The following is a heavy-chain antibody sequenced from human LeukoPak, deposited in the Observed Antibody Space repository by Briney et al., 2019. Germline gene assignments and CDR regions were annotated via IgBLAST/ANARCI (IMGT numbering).Heavy chain of an antibody. CDR2: IYHSGST. V-gene: IGHV4-30-2*01. Sequence: PSETLSLTCAVSGGSISSGGYSWSRIRQPPGKGLGWIGYIYHSGSTYYNPSLKSRVTISVDRSKNQFSLKLSSVTAADTAVYYCASERRYCSSTSCLNWFDPWGQGTLVTVSS. D-gene: IGHD2-2*01. J-gene: IGHJ5*02. CDR1: GGSISSGGYS. CDR3: ASERRYCSSTSCLNWFDP.